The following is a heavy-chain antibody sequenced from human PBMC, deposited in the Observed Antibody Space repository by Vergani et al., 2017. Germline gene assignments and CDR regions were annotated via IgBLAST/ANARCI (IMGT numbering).Heavy chain of an antibody. J-gene: IGHJ6*03. Sequence: QVQLVQSGAEVKKPGASVKVSCKASGYTFTSYYMHWVRQAPGQGLEWMGIINPSGGSTGYAQKFQGRVTMTRDTSTSTVYMELSSLRSEDTAVYYCARVERQSYNYYXMDVWGKGTTVTVSS. CDR3: ARVERQSYNYYXMDV. D-gene: IGHD2-2*02. CDR2: INPSGGST. V-gene: IGHV1-46*01. CDR1: GYTFTSYY.